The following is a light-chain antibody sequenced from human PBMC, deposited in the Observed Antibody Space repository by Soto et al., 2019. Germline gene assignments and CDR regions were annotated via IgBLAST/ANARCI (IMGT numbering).Light chain of an antibody. CDR2: DVS. CDR1: SSDVGSYKY. CDR3: NSYTGTRALV. J-gene: IGLJ1*01. Sequence: QSALTQPASVSGSPGQSITISCTGTSSDVGSYKYVSWYQQHPGQAPKLMIYDVSYRPSGVSDRFSGSKSGNTASLTISGLQAEDEADYYCNSYTGTRALVFGTGTKVTVL. V-gene: IGLV2-14*01.